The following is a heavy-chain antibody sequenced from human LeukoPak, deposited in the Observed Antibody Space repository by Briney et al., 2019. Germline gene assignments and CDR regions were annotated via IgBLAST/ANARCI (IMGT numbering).Heavy chain of an antibody. CDR2: IYYSGST. CDR1: GGSISSGDYY. D-gene: IGHD6-19*01. CDR3: ARDRGSGWYGGVDY. J-gene: IGHJ4*02. Sequence: SETLSLTCTVSGGSISSGDYYWSWIRQPPGKGLEWIGYIYYSGSTNYNPSLKSRVTISVDTSKNQFSLKLSSVTAADTAVYYCARDRGSGWYGGVDYWGQGTLVTVSS. V-gene: IGHV4-61*08.